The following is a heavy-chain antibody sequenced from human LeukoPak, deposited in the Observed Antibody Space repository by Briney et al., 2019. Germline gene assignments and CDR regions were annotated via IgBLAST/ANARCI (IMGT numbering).Heavy chain of an antibody. J-gene: IGHJ3*02. CDR2: ISVYNGNT. V-gene: IGHV1-18*01. D-gene: IGHD2-15*01. CDR1: GYTFNNYG. Sequence: ASVKVSCKASGYTFNNYGITWVRQAPGQGLEWMGWISVYNGNTNYAQKLQGRLTMTTDTSTSTAYMELRSLRSDDTAVYYCARETSQPPVSSRLVAFDIWGQGTMVTVSS. CDR3: ARETSQPPVSSRLVAFDI.